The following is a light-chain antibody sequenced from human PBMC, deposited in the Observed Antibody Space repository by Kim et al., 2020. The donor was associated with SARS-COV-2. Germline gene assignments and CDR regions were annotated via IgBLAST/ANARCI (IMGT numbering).Light chain of an antibody. V-gene: IGKV3-15*01. CDR2: GAS. J-gene: IGKJ2*03. CDR1: QGVSSN. Sequence: VSPGERATLSCRASQGVSSNLAWYQQKPGQAPRLLIYGASTRATGIPARFSGSGSGTEFTLTISSLQSEDFAVYYCQQYNNWPPVSFGQGTKLEI. CDR3: QQYNNWPPVS.